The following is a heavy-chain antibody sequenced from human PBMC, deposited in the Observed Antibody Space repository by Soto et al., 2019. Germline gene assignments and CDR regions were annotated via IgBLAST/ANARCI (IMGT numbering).Heavy chain of an antibody. CDR1: GGSISSGGYS. Sequence: QLQLQESGSGLVKPSQTLSLTCAVSGGSISSGGYSWGWIRQPPGKGLEWSGYIYHSGSTYYNPSLKSRVTTPVDRSKNQFSRKLSSVTAADTAVYYCARAGGLGAVAADYWGQGTLVTVSS. V-gene: IGHV4-30-2*01. D-gene: IGHD6-19*01. CDR3: ARAGGLGAVAADY. J-gene: IGHJ4*02. CDR2: IYHSGST.